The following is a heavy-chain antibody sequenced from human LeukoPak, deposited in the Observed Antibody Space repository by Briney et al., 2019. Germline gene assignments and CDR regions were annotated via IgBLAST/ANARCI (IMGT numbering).Heavy chain of an antibody. J-gene: IGHJ5*02. CDR2: FDPEDGET. CDR1: GYTLTKLS. V-gene: IGHV1-24*01. CDR3: ATILFLEWLLEDGWFDP. Sequence: ASVKVSCKVSGYTLTKLSMHWVRQAPGKGLEWMGGFDPEDGETIYAQKFQGRVTMTEDTSTDTAYMELSSLRSEDTAVYYCATILFLEWLLEDGWFDPWGQGTLVTVSS. D-gene: IGHD3-3*01.